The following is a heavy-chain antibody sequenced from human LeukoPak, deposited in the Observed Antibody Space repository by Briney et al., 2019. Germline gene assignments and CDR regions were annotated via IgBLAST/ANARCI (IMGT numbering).Heavy chain of an antibody. CDR2: IYYSGST. CDR3: ASTKGYSSGWYAFDI. CDR1: GGSISSYY. D-gene: IGHD6-19*01. J-gene: IGHJ3*02. V-gene: IGHV4-59*08. Sequence: PSETLSLTCTVSGGSISSYYWSWIRQPPGKGPEWIGYIYYSGSTNYNPSLKSRVTISVDTSKNQFSLKLSSVTAADTAVYYCASTKGYSSGWYAFDIWGQGTMVTVSS.